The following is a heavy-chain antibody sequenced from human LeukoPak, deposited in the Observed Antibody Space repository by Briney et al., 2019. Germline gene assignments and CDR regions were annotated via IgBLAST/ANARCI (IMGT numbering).Heavy chain of an antibody. CDR1: GGSFSSGDYY. D-gene: IGHD3-22*01. Sequence: SETLSLTCSVSGGSFSSGDYYWSWIRQPPGKALEWIGYIYPGGTTYYNPSLKSRVTISVDRSTNQFSLELTSVTVADTAVYYCARVNPTHDSSGYYFASGHYCDYWGQGTLVTVSS. V-gene: IGHV4-30-2*01. J-gene: IGHJ4*02. CDR3: ARVNPTHDSSGYYFASGHYCDY. CDR2: IYPGGTT.